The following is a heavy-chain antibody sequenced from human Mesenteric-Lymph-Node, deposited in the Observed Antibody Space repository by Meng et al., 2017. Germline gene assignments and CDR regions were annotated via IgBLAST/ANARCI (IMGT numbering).Heavy chain of an antibody. D-gene: IGHD6-13*01. J-gene: IGHJ5*02. CDR2: INPSGGST. CDR3: ARRNELFSIGEVGTENHWFDP. Sequence: ASVKVSCKASGYTFTSYYMHWVRQAPGQGLEWMGIINPSGGSTSYAQKFQGRVTMTRDSSMSTAYMELSRLRSDDTAVYYCARRNELFSIGEVGTENHWFDPWGQGTLVTVSS. CDR1: GYTFTSYY. V-gene: IGHV1-46*01.